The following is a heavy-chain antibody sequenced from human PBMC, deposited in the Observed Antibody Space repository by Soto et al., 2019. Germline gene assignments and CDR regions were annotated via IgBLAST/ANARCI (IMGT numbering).Heavy chain of an antibody. CDR2: INPSGGST. V-gene: IGHV1-46*01. Sequence: QVQLVQSGAEVKKPGTSVKVSCKASGYTFTNYYMHWVRQAPGQGLEWMGIINPSGGSTNYAQKCQGRVTMTRDTSTSTVYMGLSSLRSEDTAVYYCARGVTQYNWFDPWGQGTLVTVSS. CDR1: GYTFTNYY. J-gene: IGHJ5*02. D-gene: IGHD2-21*02. CDR3: ARGVTQYNWFDP.